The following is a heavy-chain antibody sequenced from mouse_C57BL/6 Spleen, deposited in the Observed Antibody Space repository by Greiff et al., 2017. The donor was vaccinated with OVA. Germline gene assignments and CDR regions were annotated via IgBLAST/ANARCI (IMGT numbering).Heavy chain of an antibody. V-gene: IGHV5-17*01. J-gene: IGHJ2*01. CDR2: ISRGSSTI. CDR3: AIYDGYYDYFDY. D-gene: IGHD2-3*01. CDR1: GFTFSDYG. Sequence: DVQLQESGGGLVKPGGSLKLSCAASGFTFSDYGMHWVRQAPEKGLEWVAYISRGSSTIYYADTVKGRFTISRDNAKNTLFLQMTSLRSEDTGMYYCAIYDGYYDYFDYWGQGATLTVSS.